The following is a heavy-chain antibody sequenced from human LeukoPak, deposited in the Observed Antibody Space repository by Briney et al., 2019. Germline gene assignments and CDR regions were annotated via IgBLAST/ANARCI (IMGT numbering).Heavy chain of an antibody. Sequence: GGSLRLSCSASGFSFTDYYMSWFRLSPDKGLEWIAYITSSGATTEYADSVKGRFTISRVNAKNSLYLQTNSLRPDDTAVYYCARDPDYGDPYWGQGTLVTVSS. J-gene: IGHJ4*02. V-gene: IGHV3-11*01. CDR1: GFSFTDYY. CDR2: ITSSGATT. D-gene: IGHD4/OR15-4a*01. CDR3: ARDPDYGDPY.